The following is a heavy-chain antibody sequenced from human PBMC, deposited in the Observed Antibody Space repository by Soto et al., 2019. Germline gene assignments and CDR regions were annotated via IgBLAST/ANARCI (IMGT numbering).Heavy chain of an antibody. CDR1: GGSISSSSYY. CDR2: IYYSGST. CDR3: ASLRGAVAGRGVGY. D-gene: IGHD6-13*01. J-gene: IGHJ4*02. Sequence: QLQLQESGPGLVKPSETLSLTCTVSGGSISSSSYYWGWIRQPPGKGLEWIGGIYYSGSTYSNPSVKSRFTMSVDTSKNQFSLLLSSVTAADTAVYYCASLRGAVAGRGVGYWGQGTLVTVSS. V-gene: IGHV4-39*01.